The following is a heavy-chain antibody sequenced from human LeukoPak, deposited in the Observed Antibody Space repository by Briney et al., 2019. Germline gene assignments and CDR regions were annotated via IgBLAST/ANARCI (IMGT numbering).Heavy chain of an antibody. CDR2: IYYSGST. D-gene: IGHD2-2*01. Sequence: PSETLSITCTVSGGSISSGGYYWSWIRQHPGKGLEWIGYIYYSGSTYYNPSLKSRVTISVDTSKNQFSLKLSSVTAADTAVYYCARGAHIVVVPAAATGDWFDPWGQGTLVTVSS. J-gene: IGHJ5*02. CDR1: GGSISSGGYY. CDR3: ARGAHIVVVPAAATGDWFDP. V-gene: IGHV4-31*03.